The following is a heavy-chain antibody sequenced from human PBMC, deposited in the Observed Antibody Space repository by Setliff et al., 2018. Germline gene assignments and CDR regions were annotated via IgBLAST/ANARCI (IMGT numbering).Heavy chain of an antibody. J-gene: IGHJ3*02. CDR2: INQSGST. Sequence: PSETLSLTCAAYGGSFSAYYWRWIRQAPGKGLEWIGEINQSGSTNYNPSLKSRVTMSVDASKKQFSLKLTSVTAADTAVYYCAIFIVGLDAFDTWGQGTMVTVS. V-gene: IGHV4-34*01. D-gene: IGHD1-26*01. CDR3: AIFIVGLDAFDT. CDR1: GGSFSAYY.